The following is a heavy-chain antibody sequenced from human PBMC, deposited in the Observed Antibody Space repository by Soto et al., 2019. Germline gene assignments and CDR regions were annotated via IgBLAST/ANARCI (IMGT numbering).Heavy chain of an antibody. V-gene: IGHV4-30-4*01. Sequence: PSETLSLTCTVSGASIRSGDYYWSWIRQPPGKGLECIGYIYYSGSTYYNPSLKSRVTMSVDTWKNPFSLELTSVTAADRAVYYCAAVETAMVTWGQGNLVTVSS. CDR1: GASIRSGDYY. CDR2: IYYSGST. CDR3: AAVETAMVT. D-gene: IGHD5-18*01. J-gene: IGHJ5*02.